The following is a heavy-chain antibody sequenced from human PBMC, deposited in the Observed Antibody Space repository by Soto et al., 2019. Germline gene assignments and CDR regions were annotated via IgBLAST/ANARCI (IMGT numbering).Heavy chain of an antibody. CDR3: ARGGYCSGGSCYSGDYYGMDF. Sequence: EVQLVESGGGLVKPGGSLRLSCAASGFTFSSYSMNWVRQAPGKGLEWVSSISSSSSYIYYADSVKGRFTISRDNAKNSLYLQMNSLRAEDTAVYYCARGGYCSGGSCYSGDYYGMDFWGQGTTVTFSS. CDR1: GFTFSSYS. V-gene: IGHV3-21*01. J-gene: IGHJ6*02. D-gene: IGHD2-15*01. CDR2: ISSSSSYI.